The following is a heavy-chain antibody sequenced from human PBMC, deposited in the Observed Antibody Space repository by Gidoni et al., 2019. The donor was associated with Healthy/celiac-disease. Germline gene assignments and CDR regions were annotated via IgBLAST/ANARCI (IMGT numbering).Heavy chain of an antibody. V-gene: IGHV1-69*01. J-gene: IGHJ6*02. CDR3: ARWKQLGPPGYYYGMDV. Sequence: QVQLVQSGAAVKKPGSSVKVSCKASGGTFSSYAISWVRQAPGQGLEWMGGIIPIFGTANYAQKFQGRVTITADESTSTAYMELSSLRSEDTAVYYCARWKQLGPPGYYYGMDVWGQGTTVTVSS. D-gene: IGHD6-6*01. CDR2: IIPIFGTA. CDR1: GGTFSSYA.